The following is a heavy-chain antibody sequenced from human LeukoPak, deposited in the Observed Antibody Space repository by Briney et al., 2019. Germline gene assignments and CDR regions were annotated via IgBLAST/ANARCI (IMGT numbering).Heavy chain of an antibody. Sequence: PSETLSLTCSVSGASISSFYWSWIRQPPGKGLEWIGYIYYSGGTSYNPSLKSRDTISGDTSKNQFSLKLSSVTAADTAVYYCAYLESAVRFDPWGQGTLVTVSS. V-gene: IGHV4-59*01. J-gene: IGHJ5*02. CDR2: IYYSGGT. CDR1: GASISSFY. CDR3: AYLESAVRFDP. D-gene: IGHD3-3*01.